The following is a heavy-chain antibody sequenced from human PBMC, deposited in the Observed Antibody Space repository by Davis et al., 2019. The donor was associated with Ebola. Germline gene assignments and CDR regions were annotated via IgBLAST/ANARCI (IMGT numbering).Heavy chain of an antibody. D-gene: IGHD6-6*01. CDR3: AKAVRSTSDQY. V-gene: IGHV3-7*03. CDR1: GFTFSSYW. CDR2: IKQDGSVK. J-gene: IGHJ4*02. Sequence: GGSLRLSCVTSGFTFSSYWMSWVRQAPGKGLEWLANIKQDGSVKQYVDSVNGRFTISRDNAKNSLYLQMNSLRAEDTAVYYCAKAVRSTSDQYWGQGTLVTVSS.